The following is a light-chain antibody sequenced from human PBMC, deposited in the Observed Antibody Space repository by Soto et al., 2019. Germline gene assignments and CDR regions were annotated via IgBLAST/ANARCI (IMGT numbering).Light chain of an antibody. J-gene: IGKJ1*01. V-gene: IGKV1-5*01. Sequence: DIQMTQSPSTMSASVGDRVTISCRASQSTSSWLAWYQQKPGKAPKLLISAASSLESGVPSRFSGSGSGTDFTLSISSLQPDDFATYYCQQYVSFPWTFGQGTKVDIK. CDR3: QQYVSFPWT. CDR2: AAS. CDR1: QSTSSW.